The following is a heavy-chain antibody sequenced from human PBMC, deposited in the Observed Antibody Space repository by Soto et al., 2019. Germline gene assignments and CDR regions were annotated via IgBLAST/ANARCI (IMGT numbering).Heavy chain of an antibody. D-gene: IGHD1-1*01. J-gene: IGHJ4*02. CDR2: IYDSGST. V-gene: IGHV4-59*12. Sequence: SETLSLTCAVYGGSFSGYYWSWIRQPPGKGLEWIGYIYDSGSTKYNPSLKSRVTISVDTSKNQFSLRLNSVTVADTAVYFCMMSPGFYKIESWGQGTLVTVSS. CDR1: GGSFSGYY. CDR3: MMSPGFYKIES.